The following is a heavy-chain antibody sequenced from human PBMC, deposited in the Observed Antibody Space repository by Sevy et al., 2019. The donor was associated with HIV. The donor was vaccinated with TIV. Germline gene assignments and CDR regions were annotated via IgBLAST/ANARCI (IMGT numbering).Heavy chain of an antibody. CDR2: IKTKTYGGTT. CDR3: TSDLYGSGWFYFDY. D-gene: IGHD6-19*01. V-gene: IGHV3-49*04. CDR1: GFTFSDYA. J-gene: IGHJ4*02. Sequence: GGSLILSCTASGFTFSDYAMSWVRHAPGKGLEWVGFIKTKTYGGTTEYAASVKGRFIISRDDSKNIAYLQMNSLKTEDTAVYYCTSDLYGSGWFYFDYWGQGTLVTVSS.